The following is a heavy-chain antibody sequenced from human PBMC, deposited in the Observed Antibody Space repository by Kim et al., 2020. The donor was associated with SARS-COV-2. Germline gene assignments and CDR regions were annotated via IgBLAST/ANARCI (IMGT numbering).Heavy chain of an antibody. J-gene: IGHJ4*02. CDR1: GFTFSSYA. CDR2: ISYDGSNK. D-gene: IGHD2-2*01. Sequence: GGSLRLSCAASGFTFSSYAMHWVRQAPGKGLEWVAVISYDGSNKYYADSVKGRFTISRDNSKNTLYLQMNSLRAEDTAVYYCAREWYQLPHHLIDYWGQGTLVTVSS. V-gene: IGHV3-30-3*01. CDR3: AREWYQLPHHLIDY.